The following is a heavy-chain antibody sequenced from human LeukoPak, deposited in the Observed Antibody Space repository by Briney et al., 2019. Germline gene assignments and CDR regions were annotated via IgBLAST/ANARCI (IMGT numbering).Heavy chain of an antibody. CDR3: ARDGCSGGSCPLRANAFDI. Sequence: SETLSLTCTVSGGSISSGSYYWSWIRQPAGKGLEWIGRIYTSGSTNYNPSLKSRVTISVDTSKNQFSLKLSSVTAADTAVYYCARDGCSGGSCPLRANAFDIWGQGTMVTVSS. CDR2: IYTSGST. CDR1: GGSISSGSYY. J-gene: IGHJ3*02. D-gene: IGHD2-15*01. V-gene: IGHV4-61*02.